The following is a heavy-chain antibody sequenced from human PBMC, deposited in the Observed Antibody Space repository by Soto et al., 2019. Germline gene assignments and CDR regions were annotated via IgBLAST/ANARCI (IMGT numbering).Heavy chain of an antibody. CDR3: AHRVLRTVFGLVTTTAIDFDF. Sequence: QITLKESGTTVVKPTETLTLTCTFSGFSLTTSGVGVGWVRQSPGKAPEWLALIYWDDDKRYSTSLNSRLIITKETSKNQVVLTMANVDPADTATYYCAHRVLRTVFGLVTTTAIDFDFWGPGTPVVVSS. J-gene: IGHJ4*02. D-gene: IGHD3-3*01. CDR1: GFSLTTSGVG. CDR2: IYWDDDK. V-gene: IGHV2-5*02.